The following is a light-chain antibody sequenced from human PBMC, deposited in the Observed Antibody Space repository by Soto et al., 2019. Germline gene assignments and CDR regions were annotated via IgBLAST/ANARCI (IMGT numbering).Light chain of an antibody. Sequence: DIQMTQSPSSLSTSVGDRVTITCQASQDISRYLNWYQQKPGKAPKLLIYDASNLETGVPSRFSGSGSGTDFTFTISSLQPEDVATYYCQQYHNLPPYTFGQGNKLEIK. CDR1: QDISRY. J-gene: IGKJ2*01. CDR3: QQYHNLPPYT. CDR2: DAS. V-gene: IGKV1-33*01.